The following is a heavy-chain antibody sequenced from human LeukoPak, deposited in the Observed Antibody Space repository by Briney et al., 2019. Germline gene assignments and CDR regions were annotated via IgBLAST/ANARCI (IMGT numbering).Heavy chain of an antibody. J-gene: IGHJ4*02. D-gene: IGHD6-6*01. CDR3: ARESSTSQTNLFDS. CDR2: LHYRGNT. CDR1: GDSITSHY. V-gene: IGHV4-59*11. Sequence: SETLSLTCTASGDSITSHYWSWIRQPPGKGLEWIGYLHYRGNTNHNSSLKSRMTISLDTSRNQFSLRLSSVTAADTAIYFCARESSTSQTNLFDSWGQGTLVTVSS.